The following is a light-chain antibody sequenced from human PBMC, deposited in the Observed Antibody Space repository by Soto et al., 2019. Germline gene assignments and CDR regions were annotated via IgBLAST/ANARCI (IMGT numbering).Light chain of an antibody. CDR3: QQYSSFPWT. J-gene: IGKJ1*01. Sequence: DIPMTQSPSTLSASVGDRVTITCRASQTIVGWLAWYQQKPGKAPKLLIYDASSLESGVPSRFSGSGSGTEFTLTITSLQPDDFATYYCQQYSSFPWTFGQGTKVEI. V-gene: IGKV1-5*01. CDR2: DAS. CDR1: QTIVGW.